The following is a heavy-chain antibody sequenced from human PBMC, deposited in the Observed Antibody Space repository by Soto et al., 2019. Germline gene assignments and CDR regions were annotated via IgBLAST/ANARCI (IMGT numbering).Heavy chain of an antibody. CDR3: ARHDYYHRTFDI. V-gene: IGHV4-61*08. D-gene: IGHD3-9*01. Sequence: AEALSVTCRVSGVSVGTGAYYWMWLRHPRGRGLEWIGYTFYSGSPNYNPSLQSLQSRVTISEDTSRNQFSLRLTSVTAADTALYYCARHDYYHRTFDIWGQGTLVTVSS. CDR1: GVSVGTGAYY. CDR2: TFYSGSP. J-gene: IGHJ3*02.